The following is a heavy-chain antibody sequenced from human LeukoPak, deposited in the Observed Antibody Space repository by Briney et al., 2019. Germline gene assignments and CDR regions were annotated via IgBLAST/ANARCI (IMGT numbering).Heavy chain of an antibody. CDR1: GYTFTNYG. CDR3: ARDPRGYFDWSPFDY. CDR2: MNPNSGNT. V-gene: IGHV1-8*02. Sequence: GASVKVSCKTSGYTFTNYGITWVRQAPGQGLEWMGWMNPNSGNTGYAQKFQGRVTMTRNTSISTAYMELSSLRSEDTAVYYCARDPRGYFDWSPFDYWGQGTLVTVSS. J-gene: IGHJ4*02. D-gene: IGHD3-9*01.